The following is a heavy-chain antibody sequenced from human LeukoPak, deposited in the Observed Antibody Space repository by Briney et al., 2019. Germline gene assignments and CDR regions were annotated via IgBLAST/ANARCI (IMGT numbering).Heavy chain of an antibody. J-gene: IGHJ6*03. CDR3: AKLIDTYYYYYMDV. Sequence: GGSPRLSCAASGFPFSSYAMSWVRQAPAKEREWVSAISGSGGSTYYADAVKGRFTISRDNSKNTLYLQMNSLRAEDTAVYYCAKLIDTYYYYYMDVWGKGTTVTVSS. CDR2: ISGSGGST. V-gene: IGHV3-23*01. D-gene: IGHD3-9*01. CDR1: GFPFSSYA.